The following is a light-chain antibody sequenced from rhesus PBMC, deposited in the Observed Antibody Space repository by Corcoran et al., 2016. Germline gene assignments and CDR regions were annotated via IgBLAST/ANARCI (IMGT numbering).Light chain of an antibody. V-gene: IGKV2S15*01. Sequence: DIVMTQTPLSLPVTPGEPASISCRSSQSLLHSFGKTYLYWYLQRPGPFPQLLIYEVSNRASGVPDRFRGSGSGTDFTLKISRVEAEDVGVYYCMQGIHLPYTFGQGTKVEIK. J-gene: IGKJ2*01. CDR3: MQGIHLPYT. CDR2: EVS. CDR1: QSLLHSFGKTY.